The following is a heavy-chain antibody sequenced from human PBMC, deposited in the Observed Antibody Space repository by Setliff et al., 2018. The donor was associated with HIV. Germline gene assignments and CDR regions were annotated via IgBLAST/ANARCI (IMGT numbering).Heavy chain of an antibody. CDR1: GFTFKNHA. CDR2: ISYDGSNK. D-gene: IGHD6-6*01. V-gene: IGHV3-30*04. Sequence: GGSLRLSCAASGFTFKNHAMHWVRLAPGKGLEWVAVISYDGSNKFYADSVKGRFTISRDNSKNTLYLQMNSLRAEDTAVYYCAREEYTQYYFDYWGQGTLVTVSS. CDR3: AREEYTQYYFDY. J-gene: IGHJ4*02.